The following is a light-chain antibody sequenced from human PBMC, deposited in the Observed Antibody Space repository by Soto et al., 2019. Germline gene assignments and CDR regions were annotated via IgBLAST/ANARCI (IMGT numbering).Light chain of an antibody. CDR2: GAS. J-gene: IGKJ1*01. CDR3: QQYGSPTWT. Sequence: EIVLTQSPGTLSLSPGERATLSCRASQSVSSSYLAWYQQKPGQAPRLLIYGASSRATGIPDRFSGSGSGIHFTLTISRLEPEDFAVYYCQQYGSPTWTFGQGTKVEIK. V-gene: IGKV3-20*01. CDR1: QSVSSSY.